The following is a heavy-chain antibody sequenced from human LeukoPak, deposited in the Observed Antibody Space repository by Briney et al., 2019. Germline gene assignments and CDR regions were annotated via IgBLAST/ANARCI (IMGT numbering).Heavy chain of an antibody. CDR2: ISASSSYI. CDR1: GFTFSSYT. J-gene: IGHJ5*02. D-gene: IGHD3-9*01. V-gene: IGHV3-21*01. Sequence: GGSLRLSCAASGFTFSSYTMNWVRQAPGKGLEWVSSISASSSYIYYADSVKGRFTISRDNAKNSLYLQMNSLRAEDTAVYYCARVTMYYDILTGYYKPNWFDPWGPGTLVTVSS. CDR3: ARVTMYYDILTGYYKPNWFDP.